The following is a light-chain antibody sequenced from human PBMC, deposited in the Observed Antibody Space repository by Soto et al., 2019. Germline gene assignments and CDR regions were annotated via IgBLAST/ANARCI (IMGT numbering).Light chain of an antibody. CDR3: QQRSNWPPSLT. CDR1: QSVNTN. V-gene: IGKV3-11*01. CDR2: DAS. J-gene: IGKJ4*01. Sequence: EIVLTQSPATLSLSPGERATLSCRASQSVNTNLAWYQQKVGQAPRLLIYDASNRATGIPAKFSGSGSGTDFTLTISSLEPEDFAVYYCQQRSNWPPSLTFGGGTKVEIK.